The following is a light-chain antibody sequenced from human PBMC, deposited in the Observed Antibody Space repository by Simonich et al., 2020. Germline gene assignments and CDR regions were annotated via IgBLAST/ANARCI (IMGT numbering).Light chain of an antibody. CDR1: QDISNY. V-gene: IGKV1-33*01. CDR3: QQYDNLPIT. CDR2: DAS. Sequence: DIQMTQSPSSLSASVGDRVPITCQASQDISNYLNWYQQKPGKAPKLLIYDASNFESGVPSRFSGSGSGTDFTFTISSLQPEDIATYYCQQYDNLPITFGQGTRLEIK. J-gene: IGKJ5*01.